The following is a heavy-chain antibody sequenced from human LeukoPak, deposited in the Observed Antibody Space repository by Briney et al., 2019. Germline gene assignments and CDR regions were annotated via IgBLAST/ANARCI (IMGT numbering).Heavy chain of an antibody. V-gene: IGHV4-61*08. D-gene: IGHD5-18*01. CDR1: GGSISSGGYY. CDR3: ARHDIQLKGYYYYYYMDV. J-gene: IGHJ6*03. Sequence: PSETLSLTCTVSGGSISSGGYYWSWIRQHPGKGLEWIGYIYTSGSTNYNPSLKSRVTISVDTSKNQFSLKLSSVTAADTAVYYCARHDIQLKGYYYYYYMDVWGKGTTVTVSS. CDR2: IYTSGST.